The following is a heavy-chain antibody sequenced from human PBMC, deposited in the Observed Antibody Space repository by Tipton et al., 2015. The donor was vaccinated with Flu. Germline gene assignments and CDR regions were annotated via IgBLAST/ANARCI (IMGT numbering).Heavy chain of an antibody. Sequence: TLSLTCTVSGDSITTGSYFWVWIRQPPGKGLEWIGSMHYSTNYNPYYSPSLKSRVTISVDTSKNQFSLKLTSVTAADTAVYYCARHRITTGILNYFDPWGQGALVTVSS. CDR2: MHYSTNY. CDR3: ARHRITTGILNYFDP. J-gene: IGHJ5*02. D-gene: IGHD3-22*01. V-gene: IGHV4-39*01. CDR1: GDSITTGSYF.